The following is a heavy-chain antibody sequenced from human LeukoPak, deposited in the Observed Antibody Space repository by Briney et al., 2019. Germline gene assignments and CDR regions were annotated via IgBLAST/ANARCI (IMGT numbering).Heavy chain of an antibody. CDR2: FYSGGST. D-gene: IGHD6-19*01. V-gene: IGHV3-53*01. CDR3: ARASGYSSGWSPSSGYYYYGMDV. Sequence: PGGSLRLSCAASGFTVSSNYMSWVRQAPGKGLEWVSVFYSGGSTYYADSVKGRFTISRDNSKNTLYLQMNSLRAEDTAVYYCARASGYSSGWSPSSGYYYYGMDVWGQGTTVTVSS. CDR1: GFTVSSNY. J-gene: IGHJ6*02.